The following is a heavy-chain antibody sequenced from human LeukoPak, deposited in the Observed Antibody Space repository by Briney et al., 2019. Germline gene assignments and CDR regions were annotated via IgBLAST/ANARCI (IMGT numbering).Heavy chain of an antibody. J-gene: IGHJ6*02. D-gene: IGHD3-9*01. Sequence: GGSLRISCAASGFTFNSYEMNCVRQAPGKWLDCVSYISSSGSTIYYADSVKGRFTISRDNAKNSLYLQMNSLRAEDTAVYYCARDAGGSYYDILTGYYTNYGMDVWGQGTTVTVSS. V-gene: IGHV3-48*03. CDR3: ARDAGGSYYDILTGYYTNYGMDV. CDR1: GFTFNSYE. CDR2: ISSSGSTI.